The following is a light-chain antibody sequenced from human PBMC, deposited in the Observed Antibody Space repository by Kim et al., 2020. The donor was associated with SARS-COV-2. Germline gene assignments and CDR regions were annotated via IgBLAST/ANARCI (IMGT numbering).Light chain of an antibody. CDR1: QSVSTK. J-gene: IGKJ1*01. CDR3: QQYFEWPWT. Sequence: VSPGERATLSCRASQSVSTKLALYQQKAGQTPKLLIYSASTRATGIPADFSGSGSGTEFTLTFSSLQSQNSTFYFCQQYFEWPWTFGQGTKVDIK. V-gene: IGKV3-15*01. CDR2: SAS.